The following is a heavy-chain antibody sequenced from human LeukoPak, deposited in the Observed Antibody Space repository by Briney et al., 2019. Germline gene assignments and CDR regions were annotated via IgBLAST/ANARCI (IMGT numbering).Heavy chain of an antibody. D-gene: IGHD3-22*01. Sequence: GGSLRLSCAASGFTFDDYGMSWVRQAPGKGLEWVSGINWNGGSAGYADSVKGRFTISRDNAKNSLYLQMNSLRAEDTALYYCARVSGLGSYYDSSGYPDYWGQGTLVTVSS. CDR1: GFTFDDYG. J-gene: IGHJ4*02. CDR3: ARVSGLGSYYDSSGYPDY. CDR2: INWNGGSA. V-gene: IGHV3-20*04.